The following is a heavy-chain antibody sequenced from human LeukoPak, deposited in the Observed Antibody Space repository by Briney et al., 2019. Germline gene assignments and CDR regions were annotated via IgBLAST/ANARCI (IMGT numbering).Heavy chain of an antibody. J-gene: IGHJ5*02. D-gene: IGHD2/OR15-2a*01. CDR3: ARDNLWLNWFDP. CDR2: IYYSGST. V-gene: IGHV4-59*12. CDR1: GGSISSYY. Sequence: SETLSLTCTVSGGSISSYYWSWIRQPPGKGLEWIGYIYYSGSTNYNPSLKSRVTISVDTSKNQFSLQLNSVTPEDTAVYYCARDNLWLNWFDPWGQGTLVTVSS.